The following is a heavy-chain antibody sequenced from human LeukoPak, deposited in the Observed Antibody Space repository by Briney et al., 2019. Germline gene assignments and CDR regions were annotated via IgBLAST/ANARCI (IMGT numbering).Heavy chain of an antibody. J-gene: IGHJ4*02. CDR1: GYTFTGYY. V-gene: IGHV1-2*02. Sequence: ASVKVSCKASGYTFTGYYMHWVRQAPGQGLEWMGWINPNSGGTNYAQKFQGRVTMTRDTSISTAYMELSRLRSDDTAVYYCARGDRGTIFGVVLYYFDYWGQGTLVTVSS. CDR3: ARGDRGTIFGVVLYYFDY. D-gene: IGHD3-3*01. CDR2: INPNSGGT.